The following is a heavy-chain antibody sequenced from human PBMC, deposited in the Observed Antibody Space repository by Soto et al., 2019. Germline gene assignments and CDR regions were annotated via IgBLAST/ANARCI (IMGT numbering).Heavy chain of an antibody. CDR3: VREGVGPTYGWFDP. Sequence: QVQLVQSGAEVKKPGASVKVSCEATGYTFTGNYLHWVRQAPGQGLEWMGWIHPHSGATNYAQKFQGWVTMTRDTSISTAYLDLSSLKSNDTAVYYCVREGVGPTYGWFDPWGQGTLVTVSS. V-gene: IGHV1-2*04. CDR1: GYTFTGNY. D-gene: IGHD2-8*01. J-gene: IGHJ5*02. CDR2: IHPHSGAT.